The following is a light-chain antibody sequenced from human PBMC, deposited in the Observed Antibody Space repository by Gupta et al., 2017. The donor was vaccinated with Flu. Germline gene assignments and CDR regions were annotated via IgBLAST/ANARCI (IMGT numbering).Light chain of an antibody. CDR3: QQSYSTPLT. J-gene: IGKJ4*01. CDR2: AAS. Sequence: DIQMTPSPSSLSASVGDRVTITCRASQSISSYLNWYQQKPGKAPKLLIYAASSLQSGVPSRLSGSGSGTDFTLTIRSLQPEDFATYYCQQSYSTPLTFGGGTKVEIK. V-gene: IGKV1-39*01. CDR1: QSISSY.